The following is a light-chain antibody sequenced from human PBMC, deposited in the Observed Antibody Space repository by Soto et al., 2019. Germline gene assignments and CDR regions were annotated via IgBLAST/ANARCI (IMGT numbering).Light chain of an antibody. CDR3: SSYTSTSTRV. CDR1: SSDVGGYKY. J-gene: IGLJ1*01. Sequence: QSVLTQPASVSGSPGQSITISCTGTSSDVGGYKYVSWYQQHPGKAPKLLIFEVSNRPSGVSNRFSGSKSANTASLTISGLQAEDEADYYCSSYTSTSTRVFGTGTKLTV. CDR2: EVS. V-gene: IGLV2-14*01.